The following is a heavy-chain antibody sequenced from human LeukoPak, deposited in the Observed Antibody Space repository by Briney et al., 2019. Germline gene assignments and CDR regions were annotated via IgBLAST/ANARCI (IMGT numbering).Heavy chain of an antibody. V-gene: IGHV3-33*01. CDR2: IWYDGSNK. D-gene: IGHD3-22*01. Sequence: PGGSLRLSCAASGFTFSSYGMHWVRQAPGKGPEWVAVIWYDGSNKYYADSVKGRFTISRDNSKNTLYLQMNSLRAEDTAVYYCARGFTMIVVVITVAKVLVALFDYWGQGTLVTVSS. CDR1: GFTFSSYG. J-gene: IGHJ4*02. CDR3: ARGFTMIVVVITVAKVLVALFDY.